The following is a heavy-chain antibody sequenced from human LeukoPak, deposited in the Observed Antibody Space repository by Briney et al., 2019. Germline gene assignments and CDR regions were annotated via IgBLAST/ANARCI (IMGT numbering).Heavy chain of an antibody. J-gene: IGHJ4*02. D-gene: IGHD6-13*01. Sequence: ASVKVSCKASGYTFTSYDIIWVRQASGQGLEWMGWMNPNSGNTGYAQKFQGRVTMTRNTSISTAYMELSSLRSEDTAVYYCARAARPGYSSSWYYFDYWGQGTLVTVSS. CDR2: MNPNSGNT. V-gene: IGHV1-8*01. CDR1: GYTFTSYD. CDR3: ARAARPGYSSSWYYFDY.